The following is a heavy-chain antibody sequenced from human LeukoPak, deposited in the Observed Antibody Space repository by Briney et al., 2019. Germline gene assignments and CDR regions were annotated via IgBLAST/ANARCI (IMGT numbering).Heavy chain of an antibody. Sequence: GGSLRLSCAASGFTFSRYSMKWVRQAPGKGPEWVSYISSSSSTIYYADSVKGRFTISRDNAKNSLYLQMNSLRAEDTAVYYCARDQSPHYEGTDTLHFDIWGQGTVVTVSS. J-gene: IGHJ3*02. V-gene: IGHV3-48*04. CDR3: ARDQSPHYEGTDTLHFDI. CDR2: ISSSSSTI. D-gene: IGHD3-22*01. CDR1: GFTFSRYS.